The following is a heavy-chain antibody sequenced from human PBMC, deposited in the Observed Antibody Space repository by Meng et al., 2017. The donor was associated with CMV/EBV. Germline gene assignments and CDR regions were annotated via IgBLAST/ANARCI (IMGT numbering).Heavy chain of an antibody. V-gene: IGHV3-48*03. CDR2: ISSSGSTI. J-gene: IGHJ4*02. D-gene: IGHD5-12*01. CDR1: GFIFSSYE. Sequence: GGSLRLSCAASGFIFSSYEMNWVRQAPGKGLEWVSYISSSGSTIYYADSVKGRFTISRDNAKNSLYQQMNSLRAEDTAVYYCARQYSGLTREIDYWGQGTLVTVSS. CDR3: ARQYSGLTREIDY.